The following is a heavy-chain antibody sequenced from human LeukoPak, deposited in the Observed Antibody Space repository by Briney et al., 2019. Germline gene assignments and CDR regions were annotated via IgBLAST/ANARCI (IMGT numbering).Heavy chain of an antibody. V-gene: IGHV3-21*01. CDR2: ISSSSSYI. Sequence: GGSLRLSCAASGFTFSSYSMNWVRQAPGKGLEWVSSISSSSSYIYYADSVKGRFTISRDNAKNSLYLQMNSLRAEDTAVYYCARDHDYGDYERVDWGQGTLVTVSS. CDR3: ARDHDYGDYERVD. CDR1: GFTFSSYS. D-gene: IGHD4-17*01. J-gene: IGHJ4*02.